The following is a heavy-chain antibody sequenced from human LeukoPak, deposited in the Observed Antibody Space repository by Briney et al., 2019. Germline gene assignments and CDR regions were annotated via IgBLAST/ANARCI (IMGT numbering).Heavy chain of an antibody. Sequence: ASVKVSCKASGYTFTSYGNSWVRQAPGQGLEWMGWISAYNGNTNYAQKLQGRVTMTTDTSTSTAYMELRSLRSDDTAVYYCARSYSSGWYGGAFDIWGQGTMVTVSS. CDR1: GYTFTSYG. V-gene: IGHV1-18*01. CDR3: ARSYSSGWYGGAFDI. CDR2: ISAYNGNT. D-gene: IGHD6-19*01. J-gene: IGHJ3*02.